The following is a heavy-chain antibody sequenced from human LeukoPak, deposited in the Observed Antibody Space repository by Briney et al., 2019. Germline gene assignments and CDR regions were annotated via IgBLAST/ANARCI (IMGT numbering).Heavy chain of an antibody. CDR3: ARGGLAYCGGDCFN. V-gene: IGHV3-23*01. Sequence: GGSLRLSCVASGFTFTDYGMSWVRQAPGKGLEWVSAISGSGGSTYYADSVKGRFTISRDNSKNTLYLQMNSLRAEDTAVYYCARGGLAYCGGDCFNWGQGTLVTVSS. CDR2: ISGSGGST. CDR1: GFTFTDYG. D-gene: IGHD2-21*02. J-gene: IGHJ4*02.